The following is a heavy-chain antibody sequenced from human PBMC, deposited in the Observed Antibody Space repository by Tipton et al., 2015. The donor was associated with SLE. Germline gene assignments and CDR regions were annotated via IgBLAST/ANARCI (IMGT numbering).Heavy chain of an antibody. Sequence: SLRLSCAASGFTFSSYSLNWVRQAPGKGPEWVSSINSRSYYIKYADSVKGRFTISRDNAKNSLFLQMNSLRVEDTAVYYCTRDGAKYLQDRSGYYPRYYSDFWGQGALVTVPS. D-gene: IGHD3-22*01. CDR2: INSRSYYI. CDR1: GFTFSSYS. V-gene: IGHV3-21*01. CDR3: TRDGAKYLQDRSGYYPRYYSDF. J-gene: IGHJ4*02.